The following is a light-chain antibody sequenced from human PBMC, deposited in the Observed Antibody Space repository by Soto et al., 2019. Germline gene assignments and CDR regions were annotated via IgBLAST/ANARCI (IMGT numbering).Light chain of an antibody. CDR2: GAS. CDR1: QSVNSTF. J-gene: IGKJ5*01. CDR3: QQYGSSAIT. Sequence: IVLTQSPGTLSLSPGERATLSCRASQSVNSTFLAWYQQKPGQAPRLLIYGASSRATGIPDRFSGSGSGTDFTLTISRLEPEDFAVYYCQQYGSSAITFGQGRRLEI. V-gene: IGKV3-20*01.